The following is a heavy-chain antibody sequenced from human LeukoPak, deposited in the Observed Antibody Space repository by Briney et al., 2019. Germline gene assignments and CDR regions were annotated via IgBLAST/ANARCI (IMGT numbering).Heavy chain of an antibody. CDR3: ARDPHRSNIVVVLAAIWWFDP. V-gene: IGHV3-30-3*01. Sequence: PGGSLRLSCAASGFTFSSYAMHWVRQAPGKGLEWVAVISYDESNKYYADSVKGRFTISRDNSKNTLYLQMNSLRAEDTAVYYCARDPHRSNIVVVLAAIWWFDPWGQGTPVTVSS. D-gene: IGHD2-2*01. J-gene: IGHJ5*02. CDR2: ISYDESNK. CDR1: GFTFSSYA.